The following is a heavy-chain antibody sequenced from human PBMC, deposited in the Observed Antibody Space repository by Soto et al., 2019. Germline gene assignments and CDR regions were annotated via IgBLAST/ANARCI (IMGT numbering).Heavy chain of an antibody. Sequence: SQTLSLTCAISGDSVSSNSAAWNWIRQSPSRGLEWLGRTYYRSKWYNDYAVSVKGRITINPDTSKNQFSLQLNSVTPEDTAVYYCARELRPYSSSWYRYCYGMDVWGQGTTVTVSS. CDR3: ARELRPYSSSWYRYCYGMDV. V-gene: IGHV6-1*01. J-gene: IGHJ6*02. CDR1: GDSVSSNSAA. CDR2: TYYRSKWYN. D-gene: IGHD6-13*01.